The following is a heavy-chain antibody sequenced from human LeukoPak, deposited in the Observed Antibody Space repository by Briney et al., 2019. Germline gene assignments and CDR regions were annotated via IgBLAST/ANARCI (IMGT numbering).Heavy chain of an antibody. CDR2: IYYSGST. V-gene: IGHV4-59*08. CDR3: ARHWMAVAPYWYFDL. D-gene: IGHD6-19*01. Sequence: SGGSLRLSCAASGFTFSSYAMSWVRQAPGKGLEWIGYIYYSGSTNYNPSLKSRVTISVDTSKNQFSLKLSSVIAADTAMYYCARHWMAVAPYWYFDLWGRGTLVTVSS. J-gene: IGHJ2*01. CDR1: GFTFSSYA.